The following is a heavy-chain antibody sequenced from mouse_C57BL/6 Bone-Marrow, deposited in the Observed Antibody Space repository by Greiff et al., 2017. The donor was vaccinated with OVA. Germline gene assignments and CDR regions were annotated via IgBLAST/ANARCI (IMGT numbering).Heavy chain of an antibody. D-gene: IGHD1-1*01. CDR1: GYAFSSYW. CDR3: GKNHYCYGSVAY. J-gene: IGHJ3*01. CDR2: IYPGDGDT. Sequence: VQLQQSGPELVKPGASLKISCKASGYAFSSYWMNWVKQRPGKGLEWIGRIYPGDGDTNYDGKFKGKSTLTADKSSSTDYMQLRSLTSEESTVYCWGKNHYCYGSVAYWGQGTLVTVSA. V-gene: IGHV1-82*01.